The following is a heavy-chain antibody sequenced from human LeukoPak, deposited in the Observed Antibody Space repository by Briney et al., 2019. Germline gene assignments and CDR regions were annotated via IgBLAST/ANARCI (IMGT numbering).Heavy chain of an antibody. V-gene: IGHV1-8*01. CDR1: GYTFTSYD. CDR3: AREKIAAAGEDYYYYYYMDV. D-gene: IGHD6-13*01. J-gene: IGHJ6*03. CDR2: MNPNSGNT. Sequence: ASVKVSCKASGYTFTSYDINWVRQATGQGLEWMGWMNPNSGNTGYAQKFQGRVTITRNTSISTAYMELSSLRSEDTAVYYCAREKIAAAGEDYYYYYYMDVWGKGTTVTVSS.